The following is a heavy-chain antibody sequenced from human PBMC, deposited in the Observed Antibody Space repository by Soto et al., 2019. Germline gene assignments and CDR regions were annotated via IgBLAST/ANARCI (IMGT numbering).Heavy chain of an antibody. CDR3: ARGRGGYFDL. V-gene: IGHV4-59*01. CDR1: GVSISSYY. CDR2: IYYSGST. J-gene: IGHJ2*01. Sequence: QVQLQESGPGLVKPSETLSLTCTVSGVSISSYYWSWIRQPPGKGLEWIGYIYYSGSTNYNPSLNSRVTTSADTCKNQFSLKLSSVTAAATAVYYCARGRGGYFDLWGRGTLVTVSS.